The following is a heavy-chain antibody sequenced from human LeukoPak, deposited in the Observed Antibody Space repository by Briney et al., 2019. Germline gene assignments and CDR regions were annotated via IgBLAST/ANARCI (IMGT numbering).Heavy chain of an antibody. Sequence: GGSLRLSCAASGFTFSSYWMHWVRQAPGKGLVWVSRINSDGSSTSYADSVKGRFTISRDNAKNTLYLQMNSLRAEDTAVYYCTRDTLYCSGGYCYHDIWGQGTMVTVSS. CDR1: GFTFSSYW. V-gene: IGHV3-74*01. CDR3: TRDTLYCSGGYCYHDI. J-gene: IGHJ3*02. CDR2: INSDGSST. D-gene: IGHD2-15*01.